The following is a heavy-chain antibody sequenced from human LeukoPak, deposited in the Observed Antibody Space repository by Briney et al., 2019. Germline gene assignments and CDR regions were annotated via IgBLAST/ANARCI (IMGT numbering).Heavy chain of an antibody. Sequence: SETLYLTCTVSGGSISSYYWSWIRQPPGKGLEWIGYIYHSGSTNYNPSLKSRVTISVDTSKNQLSLKLNSVTAADTAVYYCAAAPMGAGWFDPWGQGTLVTVSS. V-gene: IGHV4-59*01. CDR2: IYHSGST. CDR3: AAAPMGAGWFDP. D-gene: IGHD3-16*01. J-gene: IGHJ5*02. CDR1: GGSISSYY.